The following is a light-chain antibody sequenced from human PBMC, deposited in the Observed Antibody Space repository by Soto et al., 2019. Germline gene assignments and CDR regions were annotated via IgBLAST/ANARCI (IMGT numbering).Light chain of an antibody. J-gene: IGLJ2*01. V-gene: IGLV2-23*02. CDR3: CSYAGGDTFV. CDR2: EVT. Sequence: QSALTQPASVSGSPGQSIAISCTGTSSDVGSYNLVSWFRQHPGKAPNLIIYEVTPPPSGVSDRFSGSKSGTTASLTISGLKGEDEADYFCCSYAGGDTFVFGGGTKVTVL. CDR1: SSDVGSYNL.